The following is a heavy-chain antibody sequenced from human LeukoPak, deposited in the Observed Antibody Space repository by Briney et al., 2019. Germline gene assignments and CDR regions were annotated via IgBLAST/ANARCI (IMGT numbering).Heavy chain of an antibody. Sequence: GGSLRLSCAASGFTFSSYAMHWVRQAPGKGLEWVAVTSYDGSNKYYADSVKGRFTISRDNSKNTLYLQMNSLRAEDTAVYYCARDRWTYYYDSSGYDYWGQGTLVTVSS. J-gene: IGHJ4*02. V-gene: IGHV3-30-3*01. CDR1: GFTFSSYA. D-gene: IGHD3-22*01. CDR3: ARDRWTYYYDSSGYDY. CDR2: TSYDGSNK.